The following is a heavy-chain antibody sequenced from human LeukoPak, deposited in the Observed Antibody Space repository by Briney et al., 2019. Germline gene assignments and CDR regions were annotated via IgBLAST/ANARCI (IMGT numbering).Heavy chain of an antibody. Sequence: PGGSLRLSCAASGFTFSSYAMSWVRQAPGKGLEWVSYISSSGSTIYYADSVKGRFTISRDNAKNSLYLQMNSLRAEDTAVYYCARDLLTMVRGVQGYWGQGTLVTVSS. D-gene: IGHD3-10*01. V-gene: IGHV3-48*04. CDR1: GFTFSSYA. J-gene: IGHJ4*02. CDR3: ARDLLTMVRGVQGY. CDR2: ISSSGSTI.